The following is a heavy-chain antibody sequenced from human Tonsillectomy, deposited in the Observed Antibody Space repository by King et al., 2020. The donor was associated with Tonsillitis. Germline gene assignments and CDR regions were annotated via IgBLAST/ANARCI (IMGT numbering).Heavy chain of an antibody. CDR2: IWDDGSNK. CDR1: GFTFSSYG. CDR3: ARERWMVRGATVYYYYYGMDV. Sequence: VQLVESGGGVVQPGRSLRLSCAASGFTFSSYGMHWVRQAPGKGLEWGAVIWDDGSNKYYADSVKGRFTISRDNSKNTLYLQMNSLKAEDTAVYYCARERWMVRGATVYYYYYGMDVWGQGTTVTVSS. J-gene: IGHJ6*02. D-gene: IGHD3-10*01. V-gene: IGHV3-33*01.